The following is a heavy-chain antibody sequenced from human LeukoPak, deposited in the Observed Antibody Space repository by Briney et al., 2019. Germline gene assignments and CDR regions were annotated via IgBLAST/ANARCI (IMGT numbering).Heavy chain of an antibody. Sequence: GGSLRLSCAASGFTFSSFGMHWVRQAPGKGLEWVSFISHDGTSKYYADSVKGRFTISRDNAKNSLYLQMNSLRAEDTAVYYCARGAYGDYIYWGQGTLVTVSS. D-gene: IGHD4-17*01. CDR1: GFTFSSFG. CDR2: ISHDGTSK. CDR3: ARGAYGDYIY. V-gene: IGHV3-30*03. J-gene: IGHJ4*02.